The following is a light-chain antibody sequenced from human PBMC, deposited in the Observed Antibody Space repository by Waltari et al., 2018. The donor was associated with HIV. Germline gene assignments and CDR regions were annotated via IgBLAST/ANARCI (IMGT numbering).Light chain of an antibody. CDR3: QQRYSTPKT. CDR1: QSISRY. CDR2: AAS. V-gene: IGKV1-39*01. J-gene: IGKJ1*01. Sequence: DIQMTQSPSSLSASVGYRVTITCRTSQSISRYLNCYQQKPGKAPKLLIYAASSLQSGVPSRFSGSGSGTDYTLTISSLQPEDFATYYCQQRYSTPKTFGQGTKVEIK.